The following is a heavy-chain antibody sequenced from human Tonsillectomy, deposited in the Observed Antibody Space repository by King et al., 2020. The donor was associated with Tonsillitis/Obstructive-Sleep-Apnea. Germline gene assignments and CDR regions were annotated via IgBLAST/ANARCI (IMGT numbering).Heavy chain of an antibody. D-gene: IGHD3-22*01. CDR1: DDSITNYY. CDR3: ARDYLPDYDSSGRGGAFDV. CDR2: IYYSGVV. J-gene: IGHJ3*01. Sequence: QLQESGPGLVRPSETLSLTCNVSDDSITNYYWSWIRQPPGKGLEWIGYIYYSGVVKYNPSLTRRVTLSVDLSKNQLSLKVNSVTAADTAIYYCARDYLPDYDSSGRGGAFDVWGPRTMVTVSS. V-gene: IGHV4-59*01.